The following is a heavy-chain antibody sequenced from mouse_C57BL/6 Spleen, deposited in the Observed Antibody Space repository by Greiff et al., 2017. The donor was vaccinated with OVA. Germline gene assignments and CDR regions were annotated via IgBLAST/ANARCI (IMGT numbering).Heavy chain of an antibody. V-gene: IGHV1-55*01. CDR2: IYTGSGST. D-gene: IGHD1-1*01. Sequence: QVQLQQPGAELVKPGASVKMSCKASGYTFTSYWINWVKQRPGQGLEWIGDIYTGSGSTTYNEKFKSKATLTVDTSSSTSYLQLSSLTSEDSADYYYARSGYYGSEDYWGQGTTLTVSA. CDR3: ARSGYYGSEDY. CDR1: GYTFTSYW. J-gene: IGHJ2*01.